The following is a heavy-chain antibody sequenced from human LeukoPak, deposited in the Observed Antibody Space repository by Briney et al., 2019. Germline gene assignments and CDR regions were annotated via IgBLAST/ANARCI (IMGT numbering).Heavy chain of an antibody. CDR2: IYHSGST. V-gene: IGHV4-38-2*02. CDR3: ARTGIAAAGRVHFDY. J-gene: IGHJ4*02. Sequence: SETLSLTCTVSGYSISSGYYWGWIRQPPGKGLEWIGSIYHSGSTNYNPSLKSRVTISVDTSKNQFSLKLSSVTAADTAVYYCARTGIAAAGRVHFDYWGQGTLVTVSS. CDR1: GYSISSGYY. D-gene: IGHD6-13*01.